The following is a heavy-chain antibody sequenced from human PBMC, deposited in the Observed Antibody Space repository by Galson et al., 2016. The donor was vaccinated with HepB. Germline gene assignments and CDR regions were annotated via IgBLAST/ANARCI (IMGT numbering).Heavy chain of an antibody. D-gene: IGHD2-8*02. V-gene: IGHV3-23*01. CDR2: ITGGGGTT. CDR1: GFIFSTYA. J-gene: IGHJ4*02. Sequence: SLRLSCAASGFIFSTYAMNWVRQAPGKGLELVSGITGGGGTTHYADSVKGRFTISRDNSTSTLHLQMNSLRAEDTAIYYCVKALAPYCSGGSCFRGFDSWGRGTLVTVSS. CDR3: VKALAPYCSGGSCFRGFDS.